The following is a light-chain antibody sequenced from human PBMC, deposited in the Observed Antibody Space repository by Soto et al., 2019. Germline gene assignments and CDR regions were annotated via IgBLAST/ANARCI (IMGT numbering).Light chain of an antibody. CDR1: QSISNY. V-gene: IGKV1-39*01. Sequence: DIQMTHSPSSLSASVGDRDNITCRPSQSISNYLNWYQQKPGKAPKLLIFGASSLQSGVPSRFSGSGSGTDFTLSISTLQPEDFATYYCQQSYSNLGTFGQGTKLEIK. J-gene: IGKJ2*01. CDR3: QQSYSNLGT. CDR2: GAS.